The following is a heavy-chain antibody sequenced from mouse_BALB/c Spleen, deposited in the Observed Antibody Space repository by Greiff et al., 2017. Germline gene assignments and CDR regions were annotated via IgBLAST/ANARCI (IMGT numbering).Heavy chain of an antibody. V-gene: IGHV5-15*02. CDR3: ARAYGSSYYYFDY. D-gene: IGHD1-1*01. CDR2: ISNLAYSI. CDR1: GFTFSDYG. J-gene: IGHJ2*01. Sequence: EVNVVESGGGLVQPGGSRKLSCAASGFTFSDYGMAWVRQAPGKGPEWVAFISNLAYSIYYADTVTGRFTISRENAKNTLYLEMSSLRSEDTAMYYCARAYGSSYYYFDYWGQGTTLTVSS.